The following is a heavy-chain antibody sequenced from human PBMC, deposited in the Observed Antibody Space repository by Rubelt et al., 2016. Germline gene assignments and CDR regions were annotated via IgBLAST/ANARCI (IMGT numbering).Heavy chain of an antibody. D-gene: IGHD6-13*01. V-gene: IGHV3-7*03. CDR3: VRDQSYGSTWYFWIDT. J-gene: IGHJ5*02. CDR1: GFTFTTYW. Sequence: GSLRLSCAASGFTFTTYWMSWVRQAPGKGLEWVANINQDGSEKYYVDSVRGRFTISRDNAKNSLYLQMNSLRVEDTAVYYCVRDQSYGSTWYFWIDTWGQGTLVTVSS. CDR2: INQDGSEK.